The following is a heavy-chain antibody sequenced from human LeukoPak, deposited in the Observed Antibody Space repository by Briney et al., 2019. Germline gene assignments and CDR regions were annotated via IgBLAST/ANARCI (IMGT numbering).Heavy chain of an antibody. CDR2: IYTSGST. J-gene: IGHJ6*03. CDR3: ARAIDGYSYDRGYYMDV. V-gene: IGHV4-61*02. Sequence: SETLSLTCTVSGGSISSGSYYWSWIRQPAGKGLEWIGRIYTSGSTYYNPSLKSRVTISVDTSKNQFSLKLSSVTAADTAVYYCARAIDGYSYDRGYYMDVWGKGTTVTVSS. CDR1: GGSISSGSYY. D-gene: IGHD5-18*01.